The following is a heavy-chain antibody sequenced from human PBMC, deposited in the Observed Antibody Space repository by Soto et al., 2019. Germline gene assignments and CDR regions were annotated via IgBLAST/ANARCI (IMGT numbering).Heavy chain of an antibody. CDR1: GFTFSSYW. D-gene: IGHD3-10*01. V-gene: IGHV3-74*01. CDR3: ARDGFRGAVLDY. J-gene: IGHJ4*02. Sequence: PGGSLRLSCAASGFTFSSYWMHWVRQAPGKGLVWVSRINGDGSSTTYADSVKGRFTISRDNAKNTLFLQMNSLRDEDTAVYYCARDGFRGAVLDYWGQGTQVTVS. CDR2: INGDGSST.